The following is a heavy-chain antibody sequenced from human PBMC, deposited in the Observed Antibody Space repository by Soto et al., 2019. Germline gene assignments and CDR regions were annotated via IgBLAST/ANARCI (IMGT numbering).Heavy chain of an antibody. V-gene: IGHV3-23*01. CDR2: IGGSGANT. CDR1: GFGSSRYA. J-gene: IGHJ4*02. D-gene: IGHD3-10*01. CDR3: ARGDYYGSETYGGWLDY. Sequence: PGGSLRLSCAASGFGSSRYAMGWVRQAPWKGLEWVSVIGGSGANTYYADSVNGRFTISRDNSKNTLYLQMSSLRAEDTAVYYCARGDYYGSETYGGWLDYWGQGTLVTVSS.